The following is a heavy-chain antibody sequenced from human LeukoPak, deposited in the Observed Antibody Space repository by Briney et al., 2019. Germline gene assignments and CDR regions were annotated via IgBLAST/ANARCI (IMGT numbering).Heavy chain of an antibody. CDR1: GGSISSGGYY. J-gene: IGHJ3*02. D-gene: IGHD3-3*01. CDR2: IYYSGST. V-gene: IGHV4-31*03. CDR3: ARGRPLVNFGVVITHAFDI. Sequence: SQTLSLTCTVSGGSISSGGYYWSWIRQHPGKGLEWIGYIYYSGSTYYNPSLKSRVTISVDTSKNQFSLKLSSVTAADTAVYYCARGRPLVNFGVVITHAFDIWGQGTMVTVSS.